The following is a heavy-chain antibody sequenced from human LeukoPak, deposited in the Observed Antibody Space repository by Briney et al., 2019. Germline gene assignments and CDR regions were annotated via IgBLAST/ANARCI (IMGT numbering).Heavy chain of an antibody. J-gene: IGHJ4*02. CDR3: ARDRGYDFWCGPDY. V-gene: IGHV3-20*04. CDR2: LNWDGGST. CDR1: GFTFSSYE. D-gene: IGHD3-3*01. Sequence: PGGPLRLSCAASGFTFSSYEMNWVRQAPGKGLEWVSGLNWDGGSTGYADSVKGRFTISRDNAKNSLYLQMNSLRAEDTALYYWARDRGYDFWCGPDYWGQGTQVTVSS.